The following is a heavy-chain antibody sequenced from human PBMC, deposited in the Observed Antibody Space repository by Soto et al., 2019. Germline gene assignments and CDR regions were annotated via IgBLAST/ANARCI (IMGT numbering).Heavy chain of an antibody. CDR3: ARVVTPYYYYGMDV. D-gene: IGHD5-18*01. J-gene: IGHJ6*02. Sequence: PGGSLRLSCAASGFTFSSYAMHWVRQAPGKGLEWVAVISYDGSNKYYADSVKGRFTISRDNSKNTLYLQMNSLRAEDTAVYYCARVVTPYYYYGMDVWGQGITVTVSS. CDR1: GFTFSSYA. V-gene: IGHV3-30-3*01. CDR2: ISYDGSNK.